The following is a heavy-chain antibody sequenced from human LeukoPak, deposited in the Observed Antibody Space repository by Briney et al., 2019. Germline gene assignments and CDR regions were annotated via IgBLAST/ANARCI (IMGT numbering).Heavy chain of an antibody. J-gene: IGHJ4*02. CDR1: GYTFSGYY. CDR2: ISPSSGGT. D-gene: IGHD2-21*02. V-gene: IGHV1-2*02. CDR3: ASPKYGDFYFDY. Sequence: GASVKVSCKASGYTFSGYYIHWVRQAPGQGLEWMGWISPSSGGTNYAQKFQGRVIMTRDTSIGTAYMELSRLTSDDTAVYYRASPKYGDFYFDYWGQGTLVTVAS.